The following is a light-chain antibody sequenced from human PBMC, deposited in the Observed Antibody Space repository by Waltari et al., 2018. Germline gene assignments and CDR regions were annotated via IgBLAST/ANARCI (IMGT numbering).Light chain of an antibody. CDR2: DVT. V-gene: IGLV2-11*01. Sequence: QSALTQPRSVSGSTGQSVTISCTGTGTDSGGYNYVSWYQQHPGKAPKLMIYDVTKRPSGVPDRFSGSKSGNTASLTISGLQAEDEADYYCSYGGSYPWLFGGGTKLTVL. CDR1: GTDSGGYNY. CDR3: CSYGGSYPWL. J-gene: IGLJ2*01.